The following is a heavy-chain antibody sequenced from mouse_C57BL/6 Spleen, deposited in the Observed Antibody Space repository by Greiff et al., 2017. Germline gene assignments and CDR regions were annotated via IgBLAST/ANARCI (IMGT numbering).Heavy chain of an antibody. CDR3: ARGEDDSDY. V-gene: IGHV1-64*01. CDR2: IHPKSGST. D-gene: IGHD2-4*01. J-gene: IGHJ2*01. Sequence: QVQLQQPGAELVKPGASVKLSCKASGYTFTSYWMHWVKQRPGQGLEWIGMIHPKSGSTNYNEKFKSKATLTVDKSSSTAYMQLSSLTSGDTAVYYCARGEDDSDYWGQGTTLTVSA. CDR1: GYTFTSYW.